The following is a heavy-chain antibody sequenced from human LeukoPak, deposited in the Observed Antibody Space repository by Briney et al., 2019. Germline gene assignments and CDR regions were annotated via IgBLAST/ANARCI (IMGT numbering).Heavy chain of an antibody. J-gene: IGHJ3*02. CDR2: ISWDGGST. CDR3: AREARTDAFDI. V-gene: IGHV3-43D*03. D-gene: IGHD5-12*01. CDR1: GFTFDDYA. Sequence: GGSLRLSCAASGFTFDDYAMHWVRQAPGKGLEWDSLISWDGGSTYYADSVKGRFTISRDNSKNSLYLQMNSLRAEDTAVYYCAREARTDAFDIWGQGTMVTVSS.